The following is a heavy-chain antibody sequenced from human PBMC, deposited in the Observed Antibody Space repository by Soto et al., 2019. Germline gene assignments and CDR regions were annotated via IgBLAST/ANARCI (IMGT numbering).Heavy chain of an antibody. CDR2: IYHSGST. CDR3: ASYYGDYGGFDY. J-gene: IGHJ4*02. V-gene: IGHV4-30-2*01. D-gene: IGHD4-17*01. Sequence: QLQLQESGSGLVKPSQTLSLTCAVSGGSISSGGYSWSWIRQPPGKGLEWIGYIYHSGSTYYNPSLKSRVTISVDRSKNQFSLKLSSVTAADTSVYYCASYYGDYGGFDYWGQGTLVTVSS. CDR1: GGSISSGGYS.